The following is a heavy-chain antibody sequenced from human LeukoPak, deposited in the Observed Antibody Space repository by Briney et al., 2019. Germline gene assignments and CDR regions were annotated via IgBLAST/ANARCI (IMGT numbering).Heavy chain of an antibody. V-gene: IGHV1-18*01. Sequence: APVKVSCKPSGYSFTSYGISWVRQAPGQGLEWVGWINPYNGKTNYAQKVQGRVTVTTDTSTSTAYMELRSLRFDDTAVYYCARDPSGNPYFFDYWGQGTLVTVSS. J-gene: IGHJ4*02. CDR1: GYSFTSYG. CDR3: ARDPSGNPYFFDY. CDR2: INPYNGKT. D-gene: IGHD3-3*01.